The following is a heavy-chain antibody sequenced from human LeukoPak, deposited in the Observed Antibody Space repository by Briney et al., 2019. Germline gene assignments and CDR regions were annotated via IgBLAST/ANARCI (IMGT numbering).Heavy chain of an antibody. CDR2: IIPIFGTA. J-gene: IGHJ5*02. CDR3: AGYCSSTSCSNPYNWFDP. Sequence: ASVKVSCKASGGTFSSYAISWVRQAPGQGLEWMGGIIPIFGTANYAQKFQGRVTTTTDESTSTAYMELSSLRSEDTAVYYCAGYCSSTSCSNPYNWFDPWGQGTLVTVSS. CDR1: GGTFSSYA. D-gene: IGHD2-2*01. V-gene: IGHV1-69*05.